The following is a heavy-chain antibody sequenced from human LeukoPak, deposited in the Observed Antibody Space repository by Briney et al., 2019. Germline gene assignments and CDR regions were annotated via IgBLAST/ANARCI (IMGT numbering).Heavy chain of an antibody. CDR2: ISYDGSNK. CDR3: AKASVGYGMDV. Sequence: GGSLRLSCAASGFTFSSYCMHWVRQAPGKGLEWVAVISYDGSNKYYADSVKGRFTISRDNSKNTLYLQMNSLRAEDTAVYYCAKASVGYGMDVWGKGTTVTVSS. D-gene: IGHD4-23*01. J-gene: IGHJ6*04. CDR1: GFTFSSYC. V-gene: IGHV3-30*18.